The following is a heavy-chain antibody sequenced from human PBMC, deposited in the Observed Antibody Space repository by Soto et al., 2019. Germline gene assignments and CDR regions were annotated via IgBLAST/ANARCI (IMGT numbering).Heavy chain of an antibody. CDR3: ARHHLRGYGDSTIWNWFDP. Sequence: PSETLSLTCTVSGGSISSSSYYWGWIRQPPGKGLEWIGSIYYSGSTYYNPSLKSRVTISVDTSKNQFSLKLSSVTAADTAVYYCARHHLRGYGDSTIWNWFDPWGQGTLVTVSS. CDR2: IYYSGST. V-gene: IGHV4-39*01. J-gene: IGHJ5*02. D-gene: IGHD4-17*01. CDR1: GGSISSSSYY.